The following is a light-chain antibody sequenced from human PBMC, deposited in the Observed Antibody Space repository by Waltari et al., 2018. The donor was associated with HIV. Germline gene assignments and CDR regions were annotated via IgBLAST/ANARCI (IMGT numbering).Light chain of an antibody. V-gene: IGLV3-25*03. J-gene: IGLJ2*01. Sequence: YELTQPPSVSVSPAQRARNTSPGEELPDQFAHGYQQRPGQAPILLIFKDNKRPAGIPERFSGSSSGTTVTLTISGVQAEDEADYYCQSADSSGALGVFGGGTKLTVL. CDR2: KDN. CDR1: ELPDQF. CDR3: QSADSSGALGV.